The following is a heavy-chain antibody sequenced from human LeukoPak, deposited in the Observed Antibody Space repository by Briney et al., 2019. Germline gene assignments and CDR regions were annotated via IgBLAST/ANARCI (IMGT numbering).Heavy chain of an antibody. Sequence: SETLSLTCTVSGGSISSYYWSWIRQPAGKGLEWIGRIYTSGSTNYNPSLKSRVTMSVDTSKNQFSLKPSSVTAADTAVYYCARNPYPEGSGWVRNYYYGMDVWGQGTTVTVSS. CDR2: IYTSGST. CDR3: ARNPYPEGSGWVRNYYYGMDV. D-gene: IGHD6-19*01. J-gene: IGHJ6*02. V-gene: IGHV4-4*07. CDR1: GGSISSYY.